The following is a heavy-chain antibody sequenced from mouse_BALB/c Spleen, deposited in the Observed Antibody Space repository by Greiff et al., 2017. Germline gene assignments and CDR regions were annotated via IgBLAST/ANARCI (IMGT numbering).Heavy chain of an antibody. J-gene: IGHJ2*01. CDR2: ISSGGGST. CDR3: ASPLYYYGFDY. D-gene: IGHD1-1*01. Sequence: EVHLVESGGGLVKPGGSLKLSCAASGFAFSSYDMSWVRQTPEKRLEWVAYISSGGGSTYYPDTVKGRFTISRDNAKNTLYLQMSSLKSEDTAMYYCASPLYYYGFDYWGQGTTLTVSS. V-gene: IGHV5-12-1*01. CDR1: GFAFSSYD.